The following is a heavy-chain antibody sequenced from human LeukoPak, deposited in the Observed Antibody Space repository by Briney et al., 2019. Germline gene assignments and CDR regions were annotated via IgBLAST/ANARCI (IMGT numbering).Heavy chain of an antibody. D-gene: IGHD5-24*01. CDR2: VRYDGSDK. V-gene: IGHV3-33*06. CDR1: GFTFSSHC. Sequence: PGTSLRLSCAASGFTFSSHCMHWVRQAPGKGLEWVAVVRYDGSDKYYADSVKGRFTISRDNSKNTLYLQMNSLRAEDTALYYRAKTGGRDGYGFDSWGQGTLVTVSP. J-gene: IGHJ4*02. CDR3: AKTGGRDGYGFDS.